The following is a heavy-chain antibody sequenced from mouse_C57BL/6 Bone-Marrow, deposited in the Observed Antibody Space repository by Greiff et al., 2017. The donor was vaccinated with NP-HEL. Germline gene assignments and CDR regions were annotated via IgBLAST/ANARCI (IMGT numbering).Heavy chain of an antibody. J-gene: IGHJ4*01. CDR3: ARKGGFYYGSSYYAMDY. V-gene: IGHV2-2*01. CDR1: GFSLTSYG. CDR2: IWSGGST. Sequence: VKLMESGPGLVQPSQSLSITCTVSGFSLTSYGVHWVRQSPGKGLEWLGVIWSGGSTDYNAAFISRLSISKDNSKSQVYFKMNRLQADDTAIYYCARKGGFYYGSSYYAMDYWGQGTSVTVSS. D-gene: IGHD1-1*01.